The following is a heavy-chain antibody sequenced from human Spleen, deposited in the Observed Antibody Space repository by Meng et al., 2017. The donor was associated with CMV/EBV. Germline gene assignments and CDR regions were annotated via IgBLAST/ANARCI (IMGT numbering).Heavy chain of an antibody. J-gene: IGHJ6*02. CDR2: ISGNGGST. CDR1: GITFGSYA. CDR3: ARPPSLYYYHGMDV. V-gene: IGHV3-23*01. Sequence: GGSLRLSCAASGITFGSYAMGWVRQAPGEGLEWVSAISGNGGSTYYADSVKGRFTIARDNSRNTLYLQRNSLRAEDTAVYYCARPPSLYYYHGMDVWGHGTTVTVSS.